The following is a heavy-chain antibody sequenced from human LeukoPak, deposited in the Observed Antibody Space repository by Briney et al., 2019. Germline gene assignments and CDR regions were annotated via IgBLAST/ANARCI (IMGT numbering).Heavy chain of an antibody. Sequence: PGGSLRLSCAASGFTFSSYEMNWVRQAPGKGLEWVSYISSRDSTIYYADSVKGRFTISRDNAKNSLYLQMNSLRAEDTAVYYCARQPDYGDCFDYWGQGTLVTVSS. J-gene: IGHJ4*02. CDR3: ARQPDYGDCFDY. D-gene: IGHD4-17*01. V-gene: IGHV3-48*03. CDR1: GFTFSSYE. CDR2: ISSRDSTI.